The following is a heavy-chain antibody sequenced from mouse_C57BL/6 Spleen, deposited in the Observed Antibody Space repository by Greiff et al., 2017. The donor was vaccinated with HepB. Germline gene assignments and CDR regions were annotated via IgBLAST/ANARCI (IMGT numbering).Heavy chain of an antibody. Sequence: QVQLKQSGAELVKPGASVKLSCKASGYTFTSYWMHWVKQRPGQGLEWIGMIHPNSGSTNYNEKFKSKATLTVDKSSSTAYMQLSSLTSEDSAVYYCARQYYGSVDYWGQGTTLTVSS. V-gene: IGHV1-64*01. J-gene: IGHJ2*01. CDR3: ARQYYGSVDY. CDR2: IHPNSGST. D-gene: IGHD1-1*01. CDR1: GYTFTSYW.